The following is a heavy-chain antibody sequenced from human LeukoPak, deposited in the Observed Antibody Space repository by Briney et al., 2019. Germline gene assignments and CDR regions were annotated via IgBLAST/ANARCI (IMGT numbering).Heavy chain of an antibody. Sequence: PGGSLRLSCAASGFTLTDKYMSWIRQAPGKGLEWVAYINNVGNIIYYADSVKGRFTISRDNSKNTLYLQMNSLRAEDTAVYYCAKDQSSSWYTGGVDYWGQGTLVTVSS. D-gene: IGHD6-13*01. V-gene: IGHV3-11*01. CDR2: INNVGNII. CDR3: AKDQSSSWYTGGVDY. J-gene: IGHJ4*02. CDR1: GFTLTDKY.